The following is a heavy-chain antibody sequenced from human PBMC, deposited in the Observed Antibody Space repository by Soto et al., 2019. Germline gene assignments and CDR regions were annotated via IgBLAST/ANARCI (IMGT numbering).Heavy chain of an antibody. CDR2: ISSSSSTI. J-gene: IGHJ6*03. Sequence: GGSLRLSCAASGFTFSSYSMNWVRQAPGKGLEWVSYISSSSSTIYYADSVKGRFTISRDNAKNSLYLQMNSLGAEDTAVYYCARVRERTPTVTKYYYYYYYMDVWGKGTTVTVSS. D-gene: IGHD4-17*01. V-gene: IGHV3-48*01. CDR3: ARVRERTPTVTKYYYYYYYMDV. CDR1: GFTFSSYS.